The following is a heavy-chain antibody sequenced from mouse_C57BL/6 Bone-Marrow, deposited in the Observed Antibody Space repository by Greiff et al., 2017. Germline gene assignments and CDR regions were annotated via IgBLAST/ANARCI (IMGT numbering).Heavy chain of an antibody. V-gene: IGHV10-1*01. CDR1: GFSFNTYA. J-gene: IGHJ4*01. Sequence: EVQLVESGGGLVQPIGSLKLSCAASGFSFNTYAMNWVRQAPGKGLEWVARIRSKSNNYATYYADSVKDRFTISRDDSESMLYLQMNNLKTEDTAMYYCVRHWLGAMDYWGQGTSVTVSS. CDR3: VRHWLGAMDY. CDR2: IRSKSNNYAT.